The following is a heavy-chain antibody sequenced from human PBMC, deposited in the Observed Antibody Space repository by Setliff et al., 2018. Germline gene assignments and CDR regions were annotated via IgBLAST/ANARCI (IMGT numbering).Heavy chain of an antibody. Sequence: PSETLSLTCTVSGGSISSSSYYWGWIRQPPGKGLEWIGSIYYSGSTYYNPSLKSRVTISVDTSKYQFSLKLSSVTAADTAVYYCARGRYYGSGSYSLWGQGTLVTVSS. V-gene: IGHV4-39*07. CDR3: ARGRYYGSGSYSL. D-gene: IGHD3-10*01. CDR2: IYYSGST. J-gene: IGHJ4*02. CDR1: GGSISSSSYY.